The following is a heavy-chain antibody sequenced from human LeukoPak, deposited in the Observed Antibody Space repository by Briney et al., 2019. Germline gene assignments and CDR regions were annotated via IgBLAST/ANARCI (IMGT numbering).Heavy chain of an antibody. Sequence: PGGSLRLSCPASGFTFSSYAMHWVRQAPGKGLEWVAVVSYDGSNKYYADSVKGRFTISRDNSKNTLYLQMNSLRAEDTAVYYCARDRSSGWYIDYWGQGTLVTVSS. CDR3: ARDRSSGWYIDY. V-gene: IGHV3-30-3*01. J-gene: IGHJ4*02. CDR1: GFTFSSYA. D-gene: IGHD6-19*01. CDR2: VSYDGSNK.